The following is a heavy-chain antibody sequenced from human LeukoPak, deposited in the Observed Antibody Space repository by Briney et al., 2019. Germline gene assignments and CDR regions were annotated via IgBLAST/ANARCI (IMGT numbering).Heavy chain of an antibody. CDR3: ARHAYYYDSSGYLWLAAFDI. Sequence: SETLSLTCTVSGGSISSSSYYWGWIRQPPGKGLEWIGSIHCSGSTYYNPSLKSRVTIFVDTSKNQFSLKLSSVTAADTAVYYCARHAYYYDSSGYLWLAAFDIWGRGTMVTVSS. V-gene: IGHV4-39*01. J-gene: IGHJ3*02. CDR1: GGSISSSSYY. CDR2: IHCSGST. D-gene: IGHD3-22*01.